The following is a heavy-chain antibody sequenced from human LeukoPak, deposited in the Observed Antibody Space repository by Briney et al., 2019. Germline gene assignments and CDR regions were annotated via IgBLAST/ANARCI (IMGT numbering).Heavy chain of an antibody. CDR3: AREEGYDFWSGYGPSYYYYGMDV. CDR2: INHSGST. V-gene: IGHV4-34*01. CDR1: GGSFSGYY. D-gene: IGHD3-3*01. Sequence: SETLSLTCAVYGGSFSGYYWSWIRQPPGKGLEWIGEINHSGSTNYNPSLKSRVTISVDTSKNQFSLKLSSVTAADTAVYYCAREEGYDFWSGYGPSYYYYGMDVWGQGTTVTVSS. J-gene: IGHJ6*02.